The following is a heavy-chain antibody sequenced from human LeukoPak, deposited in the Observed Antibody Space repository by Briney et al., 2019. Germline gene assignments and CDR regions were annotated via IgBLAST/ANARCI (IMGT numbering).Heavy chain of an antibody. D-gene: IGHD6-13*01. CDR2: ISGSGHDI. CDR3: ARSASSSWYEWFDP. CDR1: GFTFSDSY. V-gene: IGHV3-11*04. J-gene: IGHJ5*02. Sequence: GGSLRLSCAASGFTFSDSYMTWVRQAPGKGVEWVAYISGSGHDINYSESAKGRFTISRDNAKNSLYLQMNSLRAEDTAVYYCARSASSSWYEWFDPWGQGTLVTVSS.